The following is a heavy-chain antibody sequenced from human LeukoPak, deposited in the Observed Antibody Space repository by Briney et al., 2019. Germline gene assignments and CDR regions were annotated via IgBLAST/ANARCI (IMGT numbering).Heavy chain of an antibody. CDR2: IYYSGST. V-gene: IGHV4-59*01. D-gene: IGHD5-18*01. J-gene: IGHJ6*03. CDR3: ARGYSYGPYYYYYYMDV. Sequence: SETLSLTCTVSGGSISNYYWSWIRQPPGKGLGWIGYIYYSGSTNYNPSLKSRVTISIDTSKNQFSLNLSSVTAADTAVYYCARGYSYGPYYYYYYMDVWGKGTTVTVSS. CDR1: GGSISNYY.